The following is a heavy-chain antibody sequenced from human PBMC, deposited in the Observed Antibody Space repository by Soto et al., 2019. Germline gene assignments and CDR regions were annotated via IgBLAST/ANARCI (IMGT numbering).Heavy chain of an antibody. CDR1: GGTFSNYA. J-gene: IGHJ6*02. V-gene: IGHV1-69*06. Sequence: QVQLVQSGAEVKKPGSSVKVSCKASGGTFSNYALSWVRQAPGQGLEWLGGIIPIFGTTNYAPKFQNRVTITADKSPRTAYMELSSLKSDDTAVYYCTRRRIPARPPLYYYAMDVWGQWTAVTVSS. CDR3: TRRRIPARPPLYYYAMDV. D-gene: IGHD2-2*02. CDR2: IIPIFGTT.